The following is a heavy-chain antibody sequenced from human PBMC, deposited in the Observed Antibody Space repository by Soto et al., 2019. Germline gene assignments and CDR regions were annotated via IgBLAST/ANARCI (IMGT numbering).Heavy chain of an antibody. CDR3: AMVDNYVTPTPQDV. J-gene: IGHJ6*02. CDR2: ISPYSGNT. CDR1: GYIFVNYG. Sequence: QVQLVQSGDEVRKPGSSVKVSCKASGYIFVNYGIAWVRQAPGQGLEWMGWISPYSGNTHYASKVQGSLTMTTDTPTSTAYMDLGSLQYDDTAVYDWAMVDNYVTPTPQDVWGQGTTVTVSS. D-gene: IGHD3-16*01. V-gene: IGHV1-18*01.